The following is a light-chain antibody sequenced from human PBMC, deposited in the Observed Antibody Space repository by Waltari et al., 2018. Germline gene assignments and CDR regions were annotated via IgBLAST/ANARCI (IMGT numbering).Light chain of an antibody. V-gene: IGLV3-19*01. Sequence: SEGTQDPAVSVALGQAVRTGGQGDSVRSSYGRWYQQKPGQDPVLVIAGKNNRPAGSPDRFAGASSGNTASLTIPGAQAEDEADYYCNSRDSRGNRRVFVGGTKLTVL. CDR1: SVRSSY. CDR2: GKN. J-gene: IGLJ2*01. CDR3: NSRDSRGNRRV.